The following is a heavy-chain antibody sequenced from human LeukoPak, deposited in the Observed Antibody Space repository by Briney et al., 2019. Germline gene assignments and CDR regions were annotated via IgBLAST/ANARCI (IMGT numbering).Heavy chain of an antibody. V-gene: IGHV1-46*01. CDR1: GYTFTGYY. CDR3: ARANTAYNAFDI. D-gene: IGHD5-18*01. Sequence: ASVKVSCKASGYTFTGYYMHWVRQAPGQGLEWMGIINPSGGSTSYAQKFQGRVTMTRDTSTSTVYMELSSLRSEDTAVYYCARANTAYNAFDIWGQGTMVTVSS. CDR2: INPSGGST. J-gene: IGHJ3*02.